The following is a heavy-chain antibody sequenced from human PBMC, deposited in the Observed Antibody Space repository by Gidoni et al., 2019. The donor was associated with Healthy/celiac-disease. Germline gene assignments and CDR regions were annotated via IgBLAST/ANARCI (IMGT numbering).Heavy chain of an antibody. CDR1: GGTFSSYA. CDR2: IIPIFGTA. J-gene: IGHJ6*03. D-gene: IGHD6-6*01. V-gene: IGHV1-69*01. Sequence: QVQLVQSGAEVKKPGSSVKVSCKASGGTFSSYAISWVRQAPGQGLEWMGGIIPIFGTANYAQKFQGRVTITADESTSTAYMELSSLRSEDTAVYYCARGHTGLSGQLWGFMDVWGKGTTVTVSS. CDR3: ARGHTGLSGQLWGFMDV.